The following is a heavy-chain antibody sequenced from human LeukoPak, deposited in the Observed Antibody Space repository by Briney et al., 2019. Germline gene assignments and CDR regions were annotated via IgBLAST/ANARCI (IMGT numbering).Heavy chain of an antibody. CDR3: VRDLDSGARCCATEN. CDR1: GFTFNIYS. Sequence: QPGGSLRLSCAASGFTFNIYSMNWVRQAPGKGLEWVSYISSRSSHTNYADSVKGRFTISRDNVKNSLYLQMNSLRDEDTAVYYCVRDLDSGARCCATENWGQGTLVTVAS. CDR2: ISSRSSHT. V-gene: IGHV3-48*02. J-gene: IGHJ4*02. D-gene: IGHD2-15*01.